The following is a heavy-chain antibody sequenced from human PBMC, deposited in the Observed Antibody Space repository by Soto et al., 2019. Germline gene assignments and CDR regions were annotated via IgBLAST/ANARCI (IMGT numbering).Heavy chain of an antibody. J-gene: IGHJ5*02. CDR1: GYTFTSYG. D-gene: IGHD3-16*02. CDR3: ATEVGFPIVP. CDR2: ISAYNGET. Sequence: GASVKVSCKASGYTFTSYGISWVRQAPGQGLEWMGWISAYNGETIYAQKFQGRVTMTEDTSTDTAYMELSSLRSEDTAVYYCATEVGFPIVPWGQGTLVTVSS. V-gene: IGHV1-18*01.